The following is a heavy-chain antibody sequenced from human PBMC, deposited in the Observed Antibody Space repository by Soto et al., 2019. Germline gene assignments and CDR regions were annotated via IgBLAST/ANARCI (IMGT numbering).Heavy chain of an antibody. CDR2: ISSSGSTI. V-gene: IGHV3-11*01. Sequence: GGSLRLSCAASGFTFGDYYMSWIRQAPGKGLEWVSYISSSGSTIYYADSVKGRFTISRDNAKNSLYLQMNSLRAEDTAVYYCARDGRWLQSYFDLWGRGTLVTVSS. J-gene: IGHJ2*01. CDR1: GFTFGDYY. D-gene: IGHD5-12*01. CDR3: ARDGRWLQSYFDL.